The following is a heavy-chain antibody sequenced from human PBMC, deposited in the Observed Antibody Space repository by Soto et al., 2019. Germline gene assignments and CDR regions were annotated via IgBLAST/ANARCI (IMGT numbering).Heavy chain of an antibody. Sequence: GGSLRLSCAASGFTFNKNPMTWVRQPPGKGLEWVSTISISGGTTYYTDSVKGRFTISRDSSKNTLYLQMNSLRAEDTAIYYCAKPYCSGGSCYSDYYYYYMDVWGKGTTVTVSS. J-gene: IGHJ6*03. CDR2: ISISGGTT. V-gene: IGHV3-23*01. CDR3: AKPYCSGGSCYSDYYYYYMDV. D-gene: IGHD2-15*01. CDR1: GFTFNKNP.